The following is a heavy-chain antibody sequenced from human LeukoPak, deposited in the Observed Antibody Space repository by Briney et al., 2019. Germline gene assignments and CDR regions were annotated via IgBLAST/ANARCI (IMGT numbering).Heavy chain of an antibody. Sequence: GGSLRLSCAASGFTFSSYAMHWVRQAPGKGLEWVAVISYDGSNKYYADSVKGRFTISRDNSKNTLYLQMNSLRAEDTAVYYCARESGVAATFDDYWGQGTLVTVSS. D-gene: IGHD2-15*01. J-gene: IGHJ4*02. CDR1: GFTFSSYA. V-gene: IGHV3-30-3*01. CDR2: ISYDGSNK. CDR3: ARESGVAATFDDY.